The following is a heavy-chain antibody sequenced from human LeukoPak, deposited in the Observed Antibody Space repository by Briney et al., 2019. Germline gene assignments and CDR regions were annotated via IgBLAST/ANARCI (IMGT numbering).Heavy chain of an antibody. CDR3: AKDKEQLVKGFDY. CDR2: ISGSGGST. V-gene: IGHV3-23*01. Sequence: GGSLRLSCAASGFTFSSYAMSWVRQAPGKGLEWVSAISGSGGSTYYADSVKGWFTISRDNSKNTLYLQMNSLRAEDTAVYYCAKDKEQLVKGFDYWGQGTLVTVSS. J-gene: IGHJ4*02. CDR1: GFTFSSYA. D-gene: IGHD6-6*01.